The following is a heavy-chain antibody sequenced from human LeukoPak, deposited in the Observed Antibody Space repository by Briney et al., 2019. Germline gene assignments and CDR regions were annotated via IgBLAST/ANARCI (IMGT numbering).Heavy chain of an antibody. Sequence: ASVKVSGKASGYNFTNHAMNWVRQAPGQGLEWMGWINTESGNPTYAQGFTGRFVFSLDTSVSTANLQISGLKAEDSAVYYCARENGGSHYPFDHWGQGTLVTVSS. V-gene: IGHV7-4-1*02. CDR3: ARENGGSHYPFDH. J-gene: IGHJ4*02. D-gene: IGHD1-26*01. CDR2: INTESGNP. CDR1: GYNFTNHA.